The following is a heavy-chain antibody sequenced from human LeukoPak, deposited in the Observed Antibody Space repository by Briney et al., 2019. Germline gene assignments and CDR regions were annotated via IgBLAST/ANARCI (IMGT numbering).Heavy chain of an antibody. CDR3: ARRHIITGSDY. J-gene: IGHJ4*02. Sequence: ASVKVSCKTSGYTFAGFYMHWIRQAPGQGLEWIGWINPDSGDTDYAQKFQGRVTLTRDTSISTAYMEVNRLRSDDTAIYYCARRHIITGSDYWGQGTLVTVSS. CDR2: INPDSGDT. CDR1: GYTFAGFY. D-gene: IGHD1-20*01. V-gene: IGHV1-2*02.